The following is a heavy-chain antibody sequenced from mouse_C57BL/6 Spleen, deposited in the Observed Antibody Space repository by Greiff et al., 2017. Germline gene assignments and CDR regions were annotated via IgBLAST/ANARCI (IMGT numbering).Heavy chain of an antibody. CDR1: GFTFNTYA. Sequence: GGGLVQPKGSLKLSCAASGFTFNTYAMHWVRQAPGKGLEWVARIRSKSSNYATYYADSVKDRFTISSDDSQSMLYLQMNNLKTEDAAMYYCVRDYSNFGRFAYWGQGTLVTVSA. V-gene: IGHV10-3*01. CDR3: VRDYSNFGRFAY. D-gene: IGHD2-5*01. J-gene: IGHJ3*01. CDR2: IRSKSSNYAT.